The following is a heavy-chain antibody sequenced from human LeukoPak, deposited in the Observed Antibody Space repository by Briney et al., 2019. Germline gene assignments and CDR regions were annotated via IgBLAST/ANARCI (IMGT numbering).Heavy chain of an antibody. V-gene: IGHV3-53*01. J-gene: IGHJ3*02. D-gene: IGHD4-17*01. CDR1: GFTFSSNC. Sequence: GGSLSLSCAASGFTFSSNCMSWVRQAPGKGLEGVSVIYSGGSTYYADSVKGRFTISRDNSKNTLYLQMNSLRAEDTAVYYCAREEDGDYVRPGDAFDIWGQGTMVTVSS. CDR2: IYSGGST. CDR3: AREEDGDYVRPGDAFDI.